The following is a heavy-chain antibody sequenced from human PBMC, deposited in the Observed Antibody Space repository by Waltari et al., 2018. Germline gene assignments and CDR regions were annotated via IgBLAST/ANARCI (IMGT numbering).Heavy chain of an antibody. D-gene: IGHD6-13*01. J-gene: IGHJ2*01. CDR2: IWYDGSNK. CDR1: GFTFSSYG. CDR3: AKDQQQLVQDWYFDL. V-gene: IGHV3-30*18. Sequence: QVQLVESGGGVVQPGRSLRLSCAASGFTFSSYGMPWVRQAPGKGLEWVAVIWYDGSNKYYADSVKGRFTISRDNSKNTLYLQMNSLRAEDTAMYYCAKDQQQLVQDWYFDLWGRGTLVTVSS.